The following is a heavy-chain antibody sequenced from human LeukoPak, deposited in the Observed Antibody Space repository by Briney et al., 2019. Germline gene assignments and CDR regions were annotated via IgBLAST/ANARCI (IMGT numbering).Heavy chain of an antibody. CDR2: INPNSGGT. V-gene: IGHV1-2*02. J-gene: IGHJ5*02. CDR1: GYTFTGYY. Sequence: ASVKVSCKASGYTFTGYYMHWVRQAPGQGLEWMGWINPNSGGTNYAQKFQGRVTMTRDTSISTAYMELSRLRSDDTAVYYCARNRRSTDYVWGSYRYRTLNWFDPWGQGTLVTVSS. CDR3: ARNRRSTDYVWGSYRYRTLNWFDP. D-gene: IGHD3-16*02.